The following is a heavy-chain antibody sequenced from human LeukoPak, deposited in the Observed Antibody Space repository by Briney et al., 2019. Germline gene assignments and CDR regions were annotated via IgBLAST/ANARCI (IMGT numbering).Heavy chain of an antibody. D-gene: IGHD1-26*01. J-gene: IGHJ4*02. Sequence: ASVKVSCKASGYTFTSYDINWVRQATGQGLEWMGWMNPNSGNTGYAQKFQGRVTMTRNTSTSTAYMELSSLRSEDTAMYYCARAVESWEPPDYWGQGTLVTVSS. CDR1: GYTFTSYD. V-gene: IGHV1-8*01. CDR3: ARAVESWEPPDY. CDR2: MNPNSGNT.